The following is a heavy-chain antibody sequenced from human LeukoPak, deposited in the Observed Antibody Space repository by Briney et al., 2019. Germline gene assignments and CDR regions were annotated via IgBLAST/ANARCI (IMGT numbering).Heavy chain of an antibody. V-gene: IGHV3-23*01. CDR3: AKATNYYGSGTNAFDI. CDR2: ISGSGGST. Sequence: HPRGSLRLSCAASGFTFSSYGMSWVRQAPGKGLEWVSAISGSGGSTYYADSVKGRFTISRDNSKNTLYLQMNSLRAEDTAVYYCAKATNYYGSGTNAFDIWGQGTMVTVSS. J-gene: IGHJ3*02. CDR1: GFTFSSYG. D-gene: IGHD3-10*01.